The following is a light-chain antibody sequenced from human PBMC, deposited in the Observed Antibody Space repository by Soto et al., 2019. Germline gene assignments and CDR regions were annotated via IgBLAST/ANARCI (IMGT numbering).Light chain of an antibody. J-gene: IGLJ2*01. CDR1: SSNIGSNY. Sequence: QSVLTQPPSASATPGQRITISCFGSSSNIGSNYGYWYQQVPGTAPKLLISRDDERPSGVPDRFSGSKSGTSASLAISGVRSEDEADYFCAAWDDSLRAPVFGGVTKLTVL. CDR3: AAWDDSLRAPV. CDR2: RDD. V-gene: IGLV1-47*01.